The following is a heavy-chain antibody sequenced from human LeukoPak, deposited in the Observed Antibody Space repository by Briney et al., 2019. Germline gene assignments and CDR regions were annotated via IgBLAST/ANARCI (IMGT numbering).Heavy chain of an antibody. V-gene: IGHV1-69*05. D-gene: IGHD3-3*01. CDR3: ARESITIFGVVIDYYMDV. CDR2: IIPIFGTA. Sequence: SVKVSCKASGGTFSSYAISWVRQAPGQGLEWMGRIIPIFGTANYAQKFQGRVTITTDESTSTAYMELSSLRSEDTAVYYCARESITIFGVVIDYYMDVWGKGTTVTVSS. J-gene: IGHJ6*03. CDR1: GGTFSSYA.